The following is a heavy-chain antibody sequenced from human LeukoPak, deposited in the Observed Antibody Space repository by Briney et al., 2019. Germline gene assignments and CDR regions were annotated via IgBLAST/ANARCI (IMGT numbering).Heavy chain of an antibody. D-gene: IGHD3-10*01. V-gene: IGHV3-72*01. Sequence: GGSLRLSCEASGFTFSDYILDWVRQAPGKGLEWIGRIRRGTNRYTTEYAASVKGRLIISRDDSKNSLYLQMNSLRAEDTAIYYCARGGHASGSYPFDIWGQGTMVTVSS. J-gene: IGHJ3*02. CDR3: ARGGHASGSYPFDI. CDR2: IRRGTNRYTT. CDR1: GFTFSDYI.